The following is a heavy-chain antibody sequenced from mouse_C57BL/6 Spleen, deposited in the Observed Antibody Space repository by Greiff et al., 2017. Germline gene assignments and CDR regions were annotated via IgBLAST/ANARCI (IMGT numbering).Heavy chain of an antibody. Sequence: VQLQQSGPELVKPGDSVKISCKASGYSFTGYFMNWVMQSHGKSLEWIGRINPYNGDTFYNQKFKGKATLTVDKSSSTAHMELRSLTSEFSAVYYCARSDYGKPYNYDYWGQGTTLTVSS. V-gene: IGHV1-20*01. D-gene: IGHD1-1*01. CDR3: ARSDYGKPYNYDY. CDR2: INPYNGDT. J-gene: IGHJ2*01. CDR1: GYSFTGYF.